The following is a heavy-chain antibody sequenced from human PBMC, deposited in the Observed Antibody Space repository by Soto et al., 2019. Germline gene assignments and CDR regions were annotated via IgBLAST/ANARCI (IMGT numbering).Heavy chain of an antibody. V-gene: IGHV3-23*01. Sequence: EVQLLESGGGLVQPGGSLRLSCAASGFTFTNYAMSWVRQAPGKGLEWVSAISGSGRETYYADSFKGRFTISRDNSKSRLSLQMNGLRVEDAAVYYCAKSERITVPIAAFHADSWGQGTLVTVSS. J-gene: IGHJ4*02. CDR3: AKSERITVPIAAFHADS. CDR1: GFTFTNYA. D-gene: IGHD2-15*01. CDR2: ISGSGRET.